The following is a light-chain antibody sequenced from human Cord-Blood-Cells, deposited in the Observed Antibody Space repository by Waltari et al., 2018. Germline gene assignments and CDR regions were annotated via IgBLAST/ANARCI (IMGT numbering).Light chain of an antibody. J-gene: IGLJ1*01. CDR3: SSYTSSSSYV. V-gene: IGLV2-14*01. Sequence: QSALTQPASVSGSPGQSITNPCTGTSHERCCYKLFPLYQQHPGKAPKLMIYDVHNRPSGVSNRFSGSKSGNTASLTISGLQAEDEADYYCSSYTSSSSYVFGTGTKVTVL. CDR1: SHERCCYKL. CDR2: DVH.